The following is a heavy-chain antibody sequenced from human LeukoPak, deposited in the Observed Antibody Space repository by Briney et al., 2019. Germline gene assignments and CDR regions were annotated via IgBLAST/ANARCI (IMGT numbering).Heavy chain of an antibody. J-gene: IGHJ6*03. CDR2: INPNSGGT. CDR1: GYSFIDYY. V-gene: IGHV1-2*02. Sequence: ASVKVSCKASGYSFIDYYMRWVRQAPGQGLEWMGWINPNSGGTTYAQKFQGRVTMTRDTSISTAYMELGRLRSDDTAVYFCARALYTNYYYYYYMDVWGKGTTVSVSS. CDR3: ARALYTNYYYYYYMDV.